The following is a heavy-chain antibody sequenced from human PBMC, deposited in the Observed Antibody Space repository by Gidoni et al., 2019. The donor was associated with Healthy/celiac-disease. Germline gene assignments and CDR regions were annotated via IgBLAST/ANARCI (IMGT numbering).Heavy chain of an antibody. CDR1: GYTFTSYY. CDR3: ARDRDYYGSGSHAFDI. V-gene: IGHV1-46*01. D-gene: IGHD3-10*01. CDR2: INPSGGST. Sequence: QVQLVQSGAEVKKPGAAVKVSCKASGYTFTSYYMHWVRQAPGQGLAWMGIINPSGGSTSYAQKFQGRVTMTRDTSTSTVYMELSSLRSEDTAVYYCARDRDYYGSGSHAFDIWGQGTMVTVSS. J-gene: IGHJ3*02.